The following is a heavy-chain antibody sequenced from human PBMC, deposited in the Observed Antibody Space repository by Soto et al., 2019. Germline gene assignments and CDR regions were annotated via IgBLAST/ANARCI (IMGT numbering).Heavy chain of an antibody. Sequence: QITLKESGPTLVKPTQTLTLTCTFSGFSLSTSGVGVGWIRQPPGKALESLALIYWDDDKRYSPSLKSRLTISKDTSKNQVVLTMTNMDPVDTATYYCAHVGYCISFSCSNWFDPWGQGTLVTVSS. D-gene: IGHD2-2*01. CDR3: AHVGYCISFSCSNWFDP. J-gene: IGHJ5*02. CDR2: IYWDDDK. CDR1: GFSLSTSGVG. V-gene: IGHV2-5*02.